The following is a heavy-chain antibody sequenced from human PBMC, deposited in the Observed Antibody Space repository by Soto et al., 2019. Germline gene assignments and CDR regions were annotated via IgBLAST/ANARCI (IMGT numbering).Heavy chain of an antibody. CDR1: GGSVNSGSYS. V-gene: IGHV4-61*03. J-gene: IGHJ5*02. CDR2: IHYYGNT. Sequence: LSLTCTVSGGSVNSGSYSWTWIRQPPGKALEWIGYIHYYGNTMYSPSLKGRVTISVDTSKNHLSLRMRSVTAADTAVYYCARAPHYYDSSGYNWLDPWGQGTLVTVSS. D-gene: IGHD3-22*01. CDR3: ARAPHYYDSSGYNWLDP.